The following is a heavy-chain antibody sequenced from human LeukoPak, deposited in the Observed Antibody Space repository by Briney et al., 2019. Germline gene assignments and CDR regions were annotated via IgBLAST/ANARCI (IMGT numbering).Heavy chain of an antibody. V-gene: IGHV1-2*02. D-gene: IGHD4-17*01. J-gene: IGHJ4*02. Sequence: ASVKVSCKASGYTFTGYYMHWVRQAPGQGLEWMGWINPNSGGTNYAQKFQGRVTMTRDTSISTAYMELSRLRSDDTAVYYCARGVEIYGDYVFDFDYWGQGTLVTVSP. CDR2: INPNSGGT. CDR3: ARGVEIYGDYVFDFDY. CDR1: GYTFTGYY.